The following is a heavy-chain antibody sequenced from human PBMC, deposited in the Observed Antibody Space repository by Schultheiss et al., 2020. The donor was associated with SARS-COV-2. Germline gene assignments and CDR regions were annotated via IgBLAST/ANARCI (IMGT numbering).Heavy chain of an antibody. D-gene: IGHD3-22*01. V-gene: IGHV4-31*03. CDR2: ICYSGST. CDR3: ARDNYYGSSGYYYGMDV. CDR1: GGSISSGGYY. Sequence: SETLSLTCTVSGGSISSGGYYWSWIRQHPGKGLEWIGYICYSGSTYDNPSLKSRVTIAVDTSKNQFSLKLSSVTAADTAVYYCARDNYYGSSGYYYGMDVWGQGTTVTVSS. J-gene: IGHJ6*02.